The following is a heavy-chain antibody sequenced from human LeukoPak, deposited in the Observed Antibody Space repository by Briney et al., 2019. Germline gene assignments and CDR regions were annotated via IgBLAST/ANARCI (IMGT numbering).Heavy chain of an antibody. V-gene: IGHV4-39*07. J-gene: IGHJ4*02. CDR2: IYYSGST. D-gene: IGHD3-10*01. CDR3: ARDFGLRSGSYYIFDY. Sequence: PSETLSLTCTVSGGSISGSSYYWGWIRQPPGKGLEWIGSIYYSGSTYYNPSLKSRVTISVDTSKNQFSLKLSSVTAADTAVYYCARDFGLRSGSYYIFDYWGQGTLVTVSS. CDR1: GGSISGSSYY.